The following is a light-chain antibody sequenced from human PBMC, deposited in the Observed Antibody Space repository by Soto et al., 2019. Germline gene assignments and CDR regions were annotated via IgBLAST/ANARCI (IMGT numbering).Light chain of an antibody. CDR3: QQSYSTPWT. V-gene: IGKV1-39*01. CDR2: DAS. J-gene: IGKJ1*01. Sequence: DIQMTQSPSSLSASVGDRVTIPCRASQIISTWMAWYQQKPGKAPKLLIYDASTLESGVPSRFSGSGSGTEFTLIISSLQPEDLATYYCQQSYSTPWTFGQGTKVDIK. CDR1: QIISTW.